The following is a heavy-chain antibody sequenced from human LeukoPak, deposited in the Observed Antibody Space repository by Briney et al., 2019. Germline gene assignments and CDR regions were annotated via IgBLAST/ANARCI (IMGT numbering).Heavy chain of an antibody. CDR3: ARVYCGGDCYSRYFDY. CDR1: GFTFSSYA. Sequence: GGSLRLSCAASGFTFSSYAMSWVRQVPGKGLEWVSAISGSGGSTYYADSVKGRFTISRDNSKNTLYLQMNSLRAEDTAVYYCARVYCGGDCYSRYFDYWGQGTLVTVSS. D-gene: IGHD2-21*02. V-gene: IGHV3-23*01. CDR2: ISGSGGST. J-gene: IGHJ4*02.